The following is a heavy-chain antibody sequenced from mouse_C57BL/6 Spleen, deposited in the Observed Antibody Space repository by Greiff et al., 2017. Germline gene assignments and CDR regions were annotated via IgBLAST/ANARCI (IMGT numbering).Heavy chain of an antibody. CDR1: GYTFTDYY. CDR3: ARGGYDYDGYAMDY. Sequence: EVQRVESGPVLVKPGASVKMSCKASGYTFTDYYMNWVKQSHGKSLEWIGVINPYNGGTSYNQKFKGKATLTVDKSSSTAYMELNSLTSEYSAVYYCARGGYDYDGYAMDYWGQGTSVTVSS. V-gene: IGHV1-19*01. J-gene: IGHJ4*01. D-gene: IGHD2-4*01. CDR2: INPYNGGT.